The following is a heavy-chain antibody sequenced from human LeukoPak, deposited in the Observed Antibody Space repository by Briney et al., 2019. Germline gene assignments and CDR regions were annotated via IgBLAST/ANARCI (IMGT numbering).Heavy chain of an antibody. CDR3: ARDPTRLWFGEGFDP. J-gene: IGHJ5*02. D-gene: IGHD3-10*01. CDR2: ISSSGSTI. CDR1: GFTFSSYE. Sequence: GGSLRLSCAASGFTFSSYEMNWVRQAPGKGLEWVSYISSSGSTIYYADSVKGRFTISRDNAKNSLYLQMNSLRAEDTALYYCARDPTRLWFGEGFDPWGQGTLVTVSS. V-gene: IGHV3-48*03.